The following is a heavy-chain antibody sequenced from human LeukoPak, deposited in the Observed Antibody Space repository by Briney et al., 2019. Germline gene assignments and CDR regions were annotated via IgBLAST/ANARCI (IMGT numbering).Heavy chain of an antibody. CDR3: ASTKQEYYDILKGYYAFDY. CDR2: IYYSGTT. D-gene: IGHD3-9*01. V-gene: IGHV4-39*01. Sequence: PSETLSLTCTVSGGSISNSNYYWGWLRQPPGKGLEWIGSIYYSGTTYYNPSLNSRVTISEDTSKNQFSLNLRSVTAADTAVYYCASTKQEYYDILKGYYAFDYWGQGILVTVSS. CDR1: GGSISNSNYY. J-gene: IGHJ4*02.